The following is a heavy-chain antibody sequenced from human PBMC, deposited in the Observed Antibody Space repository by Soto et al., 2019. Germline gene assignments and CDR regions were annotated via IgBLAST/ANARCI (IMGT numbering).Heavy chain of an antibody. V-gene: IGHV5-51*01. Sequence: PGESLKISCKGSGYSFTSYWIGWVRQMPGKGLEWMGIIYPGDSDTRYSPSFQGQVTISADKSISTAYLQWSSLKASDTAMYYCARQDGYCSSTSCYRAEYFQHWGQGTLVTVS. D-gene: IGHD2-2*03. CDR1: GYSFTSYW. CDR2: IYPGDSDT. J-gene: IGHJ1*01. CDR3: ARQDGYCSSTSCYRAEYFQH.